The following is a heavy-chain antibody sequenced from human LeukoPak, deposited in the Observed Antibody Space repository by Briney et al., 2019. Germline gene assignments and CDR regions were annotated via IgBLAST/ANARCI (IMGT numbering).Heavy chain of an antibody. V-gene: IGHV1-18*01. Sequence: ASVTVSCTASGYTFTSYGISWVRHAPGQGLEWIGWISAYNGNTNYAQKLQGRVTMTTDTSTSTAYMELRSLRSDDTAVYYCARVDGYYDSSGYSGYNWFDPWGQGTLVTVSS. D-gene: IGHD3-22*01. CDR1: GYTFTSYG. J-gene: IGHJ5*02. CDR2: ISAYNGNT. CDR3: ARVDGYYDSSGYSGYNWFDP.